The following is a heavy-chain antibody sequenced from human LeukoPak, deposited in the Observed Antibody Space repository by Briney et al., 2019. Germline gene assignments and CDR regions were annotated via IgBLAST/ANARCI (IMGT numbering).Heavy chain of an antibody. CDR2: IYPGDSDT. J-gene: IGHJ1*01. D-gene: IGHD3-10*01. CDR3: ATYAGSSSKYFQN. V-gene: IGHV5-51*01. Sequence: GESLKISCRGSGYSFPSNWIGWWRQMPGKGLEWMGIIYPGDSDTRYSPSVQGQVTISADKSISTAYLHWSSLKASDTAIYYCATYAGSSSKYFQNWGQGTLVTVSS. CDR1: GYSFPSNW.